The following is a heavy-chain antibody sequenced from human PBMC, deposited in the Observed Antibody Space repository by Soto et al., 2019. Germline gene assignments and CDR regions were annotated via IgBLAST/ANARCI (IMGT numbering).Heavy chain of an antibody. J-gene: IGHJ3*01. CDR3: VREGRGSFDF. CDR2: IGGRGNSA. D-gene: IGHD5-12*01. Sequence: GGSLRLSCAASGFIFTNYALNWVRQAPGKGLEWVSVIGGRGNSAYYADSVQGRFTISRDNSKNTLSLQMSSLTADDTAIYYCVREGRGSFDFWGRGTMVTVSS. CDR1: GFIFTNYA. V-gene: IGHV3-23*01.